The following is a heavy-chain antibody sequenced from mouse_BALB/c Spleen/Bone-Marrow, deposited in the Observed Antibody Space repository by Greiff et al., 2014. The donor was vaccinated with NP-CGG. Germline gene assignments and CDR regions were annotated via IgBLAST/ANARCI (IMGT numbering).Heavy chain of an antibody. CDR3: ARQLAYAMDY. CDR1: GFTFSDYY. D-gene: IGHD4-1*01. CDR2: ITKGGGST. Sequence: VQLKESGGGLVQPGGSLKLSCATSGFTFSDYYMYWVRQTPEKRLEWVAYITKGGGSTYYPDIVKGRFTISRDNAKNTLYRQMSRLKSEDTAMYYCARQLAYAMDYWGQGTSVTVSS. V-gene: IGHV5-12*02. J-gene: IGHJ4*01.